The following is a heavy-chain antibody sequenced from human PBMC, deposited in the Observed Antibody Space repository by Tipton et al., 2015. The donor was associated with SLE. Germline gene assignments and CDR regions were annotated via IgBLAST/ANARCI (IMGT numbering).Heavy chain of an antibody. CDR1: GFTFSSYA. V-gene: IGHV3-23*01. CDR2: ISGSGGST. Sequence: SLRLSCAASGFTFSSYAMSWVRQAPGKGLEWVSAISGSGGSTYYADSVKGRFTISRDNSKNTLYLQMNSLRAEDTALYYCAKGSTVTGYYFDYWGQGTLVTVSS. D-gene: IGHD4-17*01. J-gene: IGHJ4*02. CDR3: AKGSTVTGYYFDY.